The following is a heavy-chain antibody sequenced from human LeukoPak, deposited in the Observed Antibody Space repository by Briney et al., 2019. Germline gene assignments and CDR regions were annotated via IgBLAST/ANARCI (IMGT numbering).Heavy chain of an antibody. Sequence: HSGRSLRLSCAASGFTFSSYAMHWVRQAPGKGLEWVAVISYDGSNKYYADSVKGRFTISRDSSKNTLYLQMNSLRAEDTAVYYCARDPIAVAGIGGFDYWGQGTLVTVSS. J-gene: IGHJ4*02. CDR2: ISYDGSNK. CDR1: GFTFSSYA. V-gene: IGHV3-30*04. D-gene: IGHD6-19*01. CDR3: ARDPIAVAGIGGFDY.